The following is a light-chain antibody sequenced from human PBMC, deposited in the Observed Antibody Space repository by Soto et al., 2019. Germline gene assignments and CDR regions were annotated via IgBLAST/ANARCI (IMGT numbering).Light chain of an antibody. V-gene: IGLV6-57*01. CDR1: SGSMASNY. J-gene: IGLJ3*02. CDR3: QSYGATNQV. CDR2: GDS. Sequence: NFMLTQPHSVSESPGKTVIISCTRSSGSMASNYVQWYQQRPGRSPTPVNYGDSQRPSVVPYRFSGSIDSSSNSASLTISGLETEDEADYFCQSYGATNQVFGGGTMVTVL.